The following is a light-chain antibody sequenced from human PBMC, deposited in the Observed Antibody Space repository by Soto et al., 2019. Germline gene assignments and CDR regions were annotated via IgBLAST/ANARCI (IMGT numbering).Light chain of an antibody. CDR2: DVS. V-gene: IGKV1-5*01. CDR3: QQYKTFSWT. Sequence: DIQMTQSPSTLSASVGDRVTITCRASQTINTWMAWYQQRPGKAPKLLMYDVSILESGVPSRFSGSGSGTEFTLTISSLQPEDSATYYCQQYKTFSWTFGRGTKVDIK. CDR1: QTINTW. J-gene: IGKJ1*01.